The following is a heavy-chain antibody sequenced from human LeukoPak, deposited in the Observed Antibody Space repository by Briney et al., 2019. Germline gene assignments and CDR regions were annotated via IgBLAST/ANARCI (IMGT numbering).Heavy chain of an antibody. D-gene: IGHD4-17*01. Sequence: YSMNWVRQAPGKGLEWVSSISSSSSYIYYAASVKGRFTISRDNAKNSLYLQMNSLRAEDTAVYYCARITVTRYYGMDVWGQGTTVTVS. CDR3: ARITVTRYYGMDV. J-gene: IGHJ6*02. V-gene: IGHV3-21*01. CDR1: YS. CDR2: ISSSSSYI.